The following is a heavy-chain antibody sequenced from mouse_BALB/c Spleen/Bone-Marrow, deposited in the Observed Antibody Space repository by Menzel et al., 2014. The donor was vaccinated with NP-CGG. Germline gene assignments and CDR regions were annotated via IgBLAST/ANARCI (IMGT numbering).Heavy chain of an antibody. CDR2: SRNKAKHYTT. J-gene: IGHJ3*01. D-gene: IGHD2-10*02. V-gene: IGHV7-1*02. Sequence: EVMLVESGGGLVQPGDSLRLSCATSGFTFSDFYVEWVRQPPGKRLEWIAASRNKAKHYTTEYSASGKGRFIVCRDTSQSILYLQMNALRAEDAAIYYCARDEGYGSYFVYWGQGTLVTVSA. CDR1: GFTFSDFY. CDR3: ARDEGYGSYFVY.